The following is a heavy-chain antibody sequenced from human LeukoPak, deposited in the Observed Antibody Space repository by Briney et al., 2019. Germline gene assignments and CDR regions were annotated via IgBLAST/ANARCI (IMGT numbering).Heavy chain of an antibody. CDR3: AKAPSTVTTVNYYYYYYMDV. Sequence: PGGSLRLSCAASGFTFSSYAMSWVRQAPGKGLEWVSAISGSGGSTYYADSVKGRFTISRDNSKNTLYLQMNSLRAEDTAVYYCAKAPSTVTTVNYYYYYYMDVWGKGTTVTVSS. D-gene: IGHD4-17*01. V-gene: IGHV3-23*01. CDR2: ISGSGGST. CDR1: GFTFSSYA. J-gene: IGHJ6*03.